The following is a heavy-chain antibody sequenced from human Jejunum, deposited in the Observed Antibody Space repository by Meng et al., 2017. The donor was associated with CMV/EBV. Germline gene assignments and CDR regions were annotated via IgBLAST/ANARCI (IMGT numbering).Heavy chain of an antibody. J-gene: IGHJ1*01. CDR1: EFTFRSSA. CDR3: AKGGPTAPDPRYFQH. CDR2: IGTTGDT. Sequence: CEFTFRSSAIHWVRQAQGKGLRWVSAIGTTGDTFYPGSVKGQFTISRENAKNSLYLQMNSLRAEDTALYYCAKGGPTAPDPRYFQHWGQGTLVTVSS. D-gene: IGHD1-1*01. V-gene: IGHV3-13*03.